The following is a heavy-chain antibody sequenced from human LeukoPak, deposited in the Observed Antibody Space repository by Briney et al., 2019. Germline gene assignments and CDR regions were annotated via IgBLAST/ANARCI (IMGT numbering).Heavy chain of an antibody. CDR2: INHSGST. CDR3: ARGSDTMIYPN. J-gene: IGHJ4*02. D-gene: IGHD3-22*01. V-gene: IGHV4-34*09. CDR1: GGSISSYY. Sequence: PSETLSLTCTVSGGSISSYYWSWIRQPPGKGLEWIGKINHSGSTYYNPSLKSRLTISVDTSKDQFSLKLSSVTAADTAVYFCARGSDTMIYPNWGQGTLVTVSS.